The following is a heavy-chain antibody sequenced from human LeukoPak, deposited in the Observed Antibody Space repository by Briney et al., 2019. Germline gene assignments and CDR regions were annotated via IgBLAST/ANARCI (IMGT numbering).Heavy chain of an antibody. Sequence: PGGSLRLSCTTSGLTFSTSGFNWVRQAPGKGLEWVASIGPTGFDRYHADSIKGRFTISRENANNFLYLQMDSLRAEDTAVYYCATETNGRHYDYWGQGTLLTVSS. J-gene: IGHJ4*02. V-gene: IGHV3-21*06. CDR1: GLTFSTSG. D-gene: IGHD1-14*01. CDR3: ATETNGRHYDY. CDR2: IGPTGFDR.